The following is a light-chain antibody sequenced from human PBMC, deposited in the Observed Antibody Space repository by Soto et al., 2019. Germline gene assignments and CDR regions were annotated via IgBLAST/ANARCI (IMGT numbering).Light chain of an antibody. CDR3: QQYGDSPQT. CDR1: TTVGNNY. Sequence: EIVLTQSPGTLTVSPGEGATLSCRASTTVGNNYLAWYQQTPGQAPRLLIYDASTRATGIPDRFSGSGSGTDFTLTISRLQSEDFAVYYCQQYGDSPQTFGQGTKVEVK. CDR2: DAS. V-gene: IGKV3-20*01. J-gene: IGKJ1*01.